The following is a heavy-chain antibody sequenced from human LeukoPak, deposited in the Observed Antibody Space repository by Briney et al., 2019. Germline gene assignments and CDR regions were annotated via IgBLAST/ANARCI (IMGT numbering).Heavy chain of an antibody. CDR1: GFTFSSYS. V-gene: IGHV3-21*01. CDR2: ISSSSSYI. Sequence: GGSLRFSCAASGFTFSSYSMNWVRQAPGKGLEWVSSISSSSSYIYYADSVKGRFTISRDNAKNSLYLQMNSLRAEDTAVYYCARDEYSSSFNWFDPWGQGTLVTVYS. CDR3: ARDEYSSSFNWFDP. J-gene: IGHJ5*02. D-gene: IGHD6-6*01.